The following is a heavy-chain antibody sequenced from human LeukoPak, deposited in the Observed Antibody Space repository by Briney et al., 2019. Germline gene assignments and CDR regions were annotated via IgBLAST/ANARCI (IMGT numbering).Heavy chain of an antibody. CDR1: GFTFSRFS. CDR2: ISSSSSYI. Sequence: GGSLTLSRAVSGFTFSRFSMTWVRQAPGKGLEWVSSISSSSSYIYYRDSVKGRFTISRDNAKNSLYLQMHSLRAEDTAVYYCALVGATSWAPFDYWGQGTLVTVSS. D-gene: IGHD1-26*01. V-gene: IGHV3-21*01. CDR3: ALVGATSWAPFDY. J-gene: IGHJ4*02.